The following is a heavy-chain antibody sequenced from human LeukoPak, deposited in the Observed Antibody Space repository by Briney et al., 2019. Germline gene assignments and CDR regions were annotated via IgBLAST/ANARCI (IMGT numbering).Heavy chain of an antibody. J-gene: IGHJ3*02. CDR2: IYCGGST. D-gene: IGHD2-8*01. CDR1: GFTVSSNY. Sequence: GGSLRLSCAASGFTVSSNYMSWVRQAPGKGLEWVSVIYCGGSTYYADSVKGRFTISRDNSKNTLHLQMNSLRGEDTAVYYCARATVGCTNYAFDIWGQGTMVTVAP. V-gene: IGHV3-53*01. CDR3: ARATVGCTNYAFDI.